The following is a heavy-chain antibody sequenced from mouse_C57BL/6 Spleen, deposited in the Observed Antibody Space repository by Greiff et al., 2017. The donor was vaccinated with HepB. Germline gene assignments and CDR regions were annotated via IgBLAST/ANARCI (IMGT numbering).Heavy chain of an antibody. J-gene: IGHJ4*01. V-gene: IGHV2-5*01. CDR3: AKPEGRNPYAMDY. Sequence: QVQLQQSGPGLVQPSQSLSITCTVSGFSLTSYGVHWVRQSPGKGLEWLGVLWRGGSTDYNAAFMSRLSINKDNSKSQVFFKMHSLQADDTAIYYCAKPEGRNPYAMDYWGQGTSVTVSS. CDR1: GFSLTSYG. CDR2: LWRGGST.